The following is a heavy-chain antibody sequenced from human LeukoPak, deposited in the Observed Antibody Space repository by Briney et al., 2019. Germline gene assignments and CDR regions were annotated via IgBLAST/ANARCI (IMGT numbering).Heavy chain of an antibody. J-gene: IGHJ4*02. V-gene: IGHV3-43*01. Sequence: GGSLRLSCEVSGFSFYVFTMYWVRQSPEKGLECVSFISWDGGITHYMDSVKGRFTISRDNNKNFLYLQMNDLRTEDTAIYYCAKGAVVTPGFFDYWGQGTLVTIS. CDR1: GFSFYVFT. D-gene: IGHD2-21*02. CDR3: AKGAVVTPGFFDY. CDR2: ISWDGGIT.